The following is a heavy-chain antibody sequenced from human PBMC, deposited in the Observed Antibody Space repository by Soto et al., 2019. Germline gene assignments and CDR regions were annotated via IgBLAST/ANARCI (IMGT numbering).Heavy chain of an antibody. Sequence: ASVKVSCRVSGYFLTALSIHWVRQAPGKGLEWMGGFDREDGETIYAQKFQGRVTMTEDTSTDSAYMELSSLTSEDTAIYYCAHGEGIVKSIVYFDSWGQGTLVTVSS. CDR1: GYFLTALS. CDR3: AHGEGIVKSIVYFDS. J-gene: IGHJ4*02. CDR2: FDREDGET. V-gene: IGHV1-24*01. D-gene: IGHD1-26*01.